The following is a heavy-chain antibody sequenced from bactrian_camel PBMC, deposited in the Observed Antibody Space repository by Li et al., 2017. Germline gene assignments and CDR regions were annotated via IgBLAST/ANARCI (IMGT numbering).Heavy chain of an antibody. V-gene: IGHV3S19*01. CDR2: IRTGYPYTS. CDR3: AAEGPMTQCGQWMTDMPVLGPIRGYSDLAY. CDR1: GYTSGRHC. Sequence: VQLVESGGGSVQTGGSARLSCTTSGYTSGRHCMAWFRQAPGKEREGVASIRTGYPYTSDYADSAKGRFTCSRDNSKNTLYLQMDSLKPEDTAEYFCAAEGPMTQCGQWMTDMPVLGPIRGYSDLAYWGEGTQVTVS. D-gene: IGHD1*01. J-gene: IGHJ6*01.